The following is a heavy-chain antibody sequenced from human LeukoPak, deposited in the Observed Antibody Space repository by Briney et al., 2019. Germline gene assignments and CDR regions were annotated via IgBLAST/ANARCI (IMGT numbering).Heavy chain of an antibody. J-gene: IGHJ6*03. CDR1: GGSINNYY. CDR2: IYYSGST. Sequence: SETLSLTCSVSGGSINNYYWSWIRQPPGKGLEWIGYIYYSGSTKYNPSLKSRVSISVDTSKNQFSLKLSSVTAADTAVYYCARTLSSGYPDYFYYMDVWGKGTTVTISS. CDR3: ARTLSSGYPDYFYYMDV. V-gene: IGHV4-59*01. D-gene: IGHD3-22*01.